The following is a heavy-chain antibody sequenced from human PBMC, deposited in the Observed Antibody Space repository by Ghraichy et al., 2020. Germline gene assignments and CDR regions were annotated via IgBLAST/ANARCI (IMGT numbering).Heavy chain of an antibody. V-gene: IGHV4-34*01. CDR2: INHSGST. CDR1: GGSFSGYY. J-gene: IGHJ4*02. Sequence: SETLSLTCAVYGGSFSGYYWSWIRQPPGKGLEWIGEINHSGSTNYNPSLKSRVTISVDTSKNQFSLKLSSVTAADTAVYYCARGKLVGIFDYWGPGTLVTVSS. D-gene: IGHD2-21*01. CDR3: ARGKLVGIFDY.